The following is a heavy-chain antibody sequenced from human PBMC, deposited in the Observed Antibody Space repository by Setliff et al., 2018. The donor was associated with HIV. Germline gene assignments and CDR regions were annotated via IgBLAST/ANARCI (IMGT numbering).Heavy chain of an antibody. J-gene: IGHJ4*02. Sequence: VASVKVSCKAPGGTFSGYAFSWVRQAPGQGFEWMGGSIPVFGTVNYAQKFLGRATITADESTNTSYMELTSLRSEDTAVYFCARDSHCSGPSCYSWGQLFDDWGQGTLVTVSS. CDR3: ARDSHCSGPSCYSWGQLFDD. CDR1: GGTFSGYA. CDR2: SIPVFGTV. D-gene: IGHD2-15*01. V-gene: IGHV1-69*13.